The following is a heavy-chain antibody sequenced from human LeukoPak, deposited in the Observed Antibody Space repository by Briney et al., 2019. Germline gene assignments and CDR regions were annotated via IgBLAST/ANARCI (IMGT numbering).Heavy chain of an antibody. J-gene: IGHJ6*03. D-gene: IGHD6-13*01. CDR1: GFTFSDYY. V-gene: IGHV3-11*01. Sequence: GGSLRLSCAASGFTFSDYYMNWIRQAPGKGLKWVAYISSRSSTIFYADSVKDRFTISRDNGKISLYLQMSGLRAEDTAVYYCARDHGSSWRSSSHSNMDVWGKGTTVTVSS. CDR2: ISSRSSTI. CDR3: ARDHGSSWRSSSHSNMDV.